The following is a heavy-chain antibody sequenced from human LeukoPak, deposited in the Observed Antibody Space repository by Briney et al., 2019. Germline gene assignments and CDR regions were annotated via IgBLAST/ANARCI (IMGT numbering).Heavy chain of an antibody. CDR1: GGSISSHF. V-gene: IGHV4-59*08. J-gene: IGHJ3*02. D-gene: IGHD2-21*02. CDR3: ARRDPYCGGDCYFRDDAFDI. Sequence: SETLSLTCTVSGGSISSHFWSWIRQPPGKGLEWIGYIYYSGSTHYNPSLKSRVTISLDTSKSQFSLKLSSVTAADTAVYYCARRDPYCGGDCYFRDDAFDIWGQGTMVTVSS. CDR2: IYYSGST.